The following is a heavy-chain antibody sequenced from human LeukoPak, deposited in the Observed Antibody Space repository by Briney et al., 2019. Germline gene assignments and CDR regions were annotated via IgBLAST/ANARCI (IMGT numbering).Heavy chain of an antibody. Sequence: RGSLRLSCAASGFTFSSYGMHWVRQAPGKGLEWVAVISYDGSNKYYADSVKGRFTISRDNSKNTLYLQMNSLRAEDTAVYYCAKDYYGSGSYYPDYWGQGTLVTVSS. V-gene: IGHV3-30*18. CDR3: AKDYYGSGSYYPDY. CDR1: GFTFSSYG. CDR2: ISYDGSNK. D-gene: IGHD3-10*01. J-gene: IGHJ4*02.